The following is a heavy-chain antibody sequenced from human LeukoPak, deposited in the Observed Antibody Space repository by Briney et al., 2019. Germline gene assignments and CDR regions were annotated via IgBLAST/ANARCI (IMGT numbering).Heavy chain of an antibody. V-gene: IGHV4-31*03. CDR2: IYYSGST. Sequence: PSETLSLTCTVSGGSISSGGYYWSWIRRHPGKGLEWIGYIYYSGSTYYNPSLKSRVTTSVDTSKNQFSLKLSSVTAADTAVYYCARAGGSGSSLGYWGQGTLVTVSS. CDR1: GGSISSGGYY. J-gene: IGHJ4*02. D-gene: IGHD1-26*01. CDR3: ARAGGSGSSLGY.